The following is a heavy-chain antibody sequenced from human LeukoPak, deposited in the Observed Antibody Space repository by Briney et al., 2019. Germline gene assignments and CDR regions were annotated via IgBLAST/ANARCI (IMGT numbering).Heavy chain of an antibody. CDR3: VRGSRGNYDT. D-gene: IGHD3-22*01. CDR2: ITSSGDNT. CDR1: GFTFSSYA. Sequence: GGSLRLSCAASGFTFSSYAMCWVRHAPGKGLQWVSSITSSGDNTYYADSVNGRFTISRDNTKNTLHLQVNSLRAEDTAVYYCVRGSRGNYDTWGQGTLVTVSS. V-gene: IGHV3-23*01. J-gene: IGHJ5*02.